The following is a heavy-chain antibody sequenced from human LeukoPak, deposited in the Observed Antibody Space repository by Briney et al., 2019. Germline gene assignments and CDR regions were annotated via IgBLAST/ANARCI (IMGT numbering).Heavy chain of an antibody. CDR2: ISGYNGDT. CDR1: GFIFTKYG. CDR3: ARGAAAGTYTFDI. D-gene: IGHD6-13*01. J-gene: IGHJ3*02. Sequence: GASVKVSCKASGFIFTKYGISWVRQAPGQGLEWVGWISGYNGDTNYAQKLQGRVTMTRDTSTTTVYMELRSLRSDDTAVYYCARGAAAGTYTFDIWGQGTMVTVSS. V-gene: IGHV1-18*01.